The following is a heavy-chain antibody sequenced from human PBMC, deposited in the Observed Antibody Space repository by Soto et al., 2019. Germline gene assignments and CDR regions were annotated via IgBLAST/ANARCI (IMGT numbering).Heavy chain of an antibody. V-gene: IGHV1-69*01. CDR1: GVTFSSET. J-gene: IGHJ4*02. CDR3: ANDLGDTPASPFDS. Sequence: QVQLVQSGAEVKKPGSSVKVSCKASGVTFSSETISWVRQAPGQGLEWVGGIIPLCGKANDAQKLQGRVTITADESTSTLYIELSSLRSDDTAVYYGANDLGDTPASPFDSWGQGTLVNVSS. CDR2: IIPLCGKA. D-gene: IGHD2-21*01.